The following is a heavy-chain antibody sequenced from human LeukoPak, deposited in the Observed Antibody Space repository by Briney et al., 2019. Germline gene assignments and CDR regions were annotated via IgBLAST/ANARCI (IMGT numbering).Heavy chain of an antibody. CDR2: ISGSGGST. D-gene: IGHD3-22*01. CDR1: GFTFSSYA. V-gene: IGHV3-23*01. J-gene: IGHJ4*02. CDR3: AKSRHKRTYYYDSSGYAFSDY. Sequence: GGSLRLSCAASGFTFSSYAMSWVRQAPGKGLEWVSAISGSGGSTYYADSVKGRFTISRDNSKNTLYLQMNSLRAEDTAVYYCAKSRHKRTYYYDSSGYAFSDYWGQGTLVTVSS.